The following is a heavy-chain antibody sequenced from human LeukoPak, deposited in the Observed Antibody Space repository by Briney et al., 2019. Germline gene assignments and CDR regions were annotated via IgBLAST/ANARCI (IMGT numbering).Heavy chain of an antibody. J-gene: IGHJ4*02. V-gene: IGHV4-30-2*01. Sequence: SETLSLTCAVSGGSISSGGYSWSWIRQPPGKGLEWIGYIYHSGSTYYNPSLKSRVTISVDRSKNQFSLKLSSVTAADTAVYYCASRPFDYWGQGTLVTVSS. CDR1: GGSISSGGYS. CDR2: IYHSGST. CDR3: ASRPFDY.